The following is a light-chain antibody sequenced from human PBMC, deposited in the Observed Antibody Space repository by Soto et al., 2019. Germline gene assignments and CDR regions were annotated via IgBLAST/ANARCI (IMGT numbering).Light chain of an antibody. J-gene: IGKJ3*01. CDR3: QQSYSTPRT. CDR2: AAS. CDR1: QSIDNY. Sequence: DIQMTQSPSSLSASIGDRANITCRASQSIDNYVNWYQHKPGKAPKVLMYAASSLQSGVPSRFSGTGSGTDFTLSSSSLQPEDFATYYCQQSYSTPRTFGPGTKVDLK. V-gene: IGKV1-39*01.